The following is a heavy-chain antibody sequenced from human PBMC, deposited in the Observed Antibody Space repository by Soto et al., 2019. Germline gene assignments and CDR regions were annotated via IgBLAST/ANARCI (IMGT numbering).Heavy chain of an antibody. CDR3: AKDGGVRRYFDY. CDR1: GFTFSSYA. Sequence: GGSLRLSCAASGFTFSSYAMSWVRQAPGKGLEWVSAISGSGGSTYYADSVKGRFTISRDNSKNTLYLQMNSLRAEDTSVYYCAKDGGVRRYFDYWGQGTLVTVSS. V-gene: IGHV3-23*01. D-gene: IGHD3-16*01. CDR2: ISGSGGST. J-gene: IGHJ4*02.